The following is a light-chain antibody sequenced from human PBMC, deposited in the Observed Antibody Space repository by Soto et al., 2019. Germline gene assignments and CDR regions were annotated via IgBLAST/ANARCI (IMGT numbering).Light chain of an antibody. V-gene: IGKV3-15*01. Sequence: EIVMTQSPATLSVSPGERATLYCRASQSVSSNLAWYQQKPGQAPRLLIYGASTRATGIPARFSGSGSGTEFTLTISSLQSEDFAVYYCQQYNNWPPLFGGGTKVEFK. CDR1: QSVSSN. CDR3: QQYNNWPPL. CDR2: GAS. J-gene: IGKJ4*01.